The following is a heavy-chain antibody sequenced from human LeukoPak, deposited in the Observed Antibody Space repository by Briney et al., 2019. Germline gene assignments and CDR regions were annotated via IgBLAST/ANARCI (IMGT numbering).Heavy chain of an antibody. CDR3: AKDVGDIVVVPAANFDY. J-gene: IGHJ4*02. D-gene: IGHD2-2*01. CDR2: ISGSGGST. CDR1: GFAFSNAW. Sequence: GGSLRLSCAASGFAFSNAWMSWVRQAPGKGLEWVSAISGSGGSTYYADSVKGRFTISRDNSKNTLYLQMNSLRAEDTAVYYCAKDVGDIVVVPAANFDYWGQGTLVTVSS. V-gene: IGHV3-23*01.